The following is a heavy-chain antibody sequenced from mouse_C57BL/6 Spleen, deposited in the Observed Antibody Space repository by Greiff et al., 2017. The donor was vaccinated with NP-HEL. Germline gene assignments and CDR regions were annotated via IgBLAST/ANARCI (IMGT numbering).Heavy chain of an antibody. CDR2: INPSTGGT. CDR1: GYSFTGYY. CDR3: ARPTTVVALDY. Sequence: EVQLQESGPELVKPGASVKISCKASGYSFTGYYMNWVKQSPEKSLEWIGEINPSTGGTTYNQKFKAKATLTVDKSSSTAYMQLKSLTSEDSAVYYCARPTTVVALDYWGQGTTLTVSS. D-gene: IGHD1-1*01. V-gene: IGHV1-42*01. J-gene: IGHJ2*01.